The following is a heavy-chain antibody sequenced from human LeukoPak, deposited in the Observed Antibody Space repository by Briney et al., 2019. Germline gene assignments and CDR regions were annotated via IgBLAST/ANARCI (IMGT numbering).Heavy chain of an antibody. CDR3: AKELGRNSYYFDY. D-gene: IGHD1-1*01. Sequence: GGSLRLSCAASGFTFNTCGMHWVRQAPGKGLEWVAVIWYDGTNKYYADSVKGRFTISRDNSKNTLYLQMNSLRAEDTAVYYCAKELGRNSYYFDYWGQGTLVTVSS. CDR2: IWYDGTNK. V-gene: IGHV3-33*06. CDR1: GFTFNTCG. J-gene: IGHJ4*02.